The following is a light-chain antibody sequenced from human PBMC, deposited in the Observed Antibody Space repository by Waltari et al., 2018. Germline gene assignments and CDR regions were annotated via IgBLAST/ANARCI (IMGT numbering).Light chain of an antibody. V-gene: IGKV3D-15*01. J-gene: IGKJ1*01. CDR3: QQYHNWPPWT. Sequence: EIVMTQSPATLSVSPGEGATLSCRASQSVTSNLAWYQLKPGQAPRLVIYAASSRATGIPARFSGSGSGTEFTLTISSLQSEDFAVYYCQQYHNWPPWTFGQGTKVEI. CDR1: QSVTSN. CDR2: AAS.